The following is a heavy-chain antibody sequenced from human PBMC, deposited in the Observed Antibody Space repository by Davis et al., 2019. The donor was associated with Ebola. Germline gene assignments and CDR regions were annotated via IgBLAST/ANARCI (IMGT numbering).Heavy chain of an antibody. D-gene: IGHD1-7*01. CDR2: INPNSGGT. CDR3: ARASEELREDY. Sequence: AASVKVSCKASGYTFTSYYMHWVRQAPGQGLEWMGRINPNSGGTNYAQKFQGRVTMTRDTSNSTAYMELSRLRPDDTAVYYCARASEELREDYWGQGTLVTVSS. V-gene: IGHV1-2*06. CDR1: GYTFTSYY. J-gene: IGHJ4*02.